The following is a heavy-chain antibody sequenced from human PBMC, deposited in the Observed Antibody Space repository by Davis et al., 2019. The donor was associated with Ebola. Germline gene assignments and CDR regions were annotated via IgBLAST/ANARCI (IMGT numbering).Heavy chain of an antibody. J-gene: IGHJ3*02. CDR2: IYSGGYT. CDR3: ARHRGTLGNAFDI. V-gene: IGHV3-66*04. CDR1: GFTVSSNY. Sequence: PGGSLRLSCAASGFTVSSNYVSWVRQAPGKGLEWVSIIYSGGYTYYADSVKGRFTISRDNAKNSLSLQMDGLRDEDTAIYYCARHRGTLGNAFDIWGQGTMVTVSS. D-gene: IGHD3-10*01.